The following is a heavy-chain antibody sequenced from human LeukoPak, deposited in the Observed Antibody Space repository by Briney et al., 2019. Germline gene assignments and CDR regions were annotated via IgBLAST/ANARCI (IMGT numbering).Heavy chain of an antibody. CDR2: IYYSGST. CDR1: GGSISSYY. CDR3: ASTGYSSSWYPRFGYYYGMDV. Sequence: SETLSLTCTVSGGSISSYYWSWIRQPPGKGLEWIGYIYYSGSTNYNPSLKSRVTISVDTSKNQFSLKLSSVTAADTAVYYCASTGYSSSWYPRFGYYYGMDVWGQGTTVTVSS. D-gene: IGHD6-13*01. V-gene: IGHV4-59*08. J-gene: IGHJ6*02.